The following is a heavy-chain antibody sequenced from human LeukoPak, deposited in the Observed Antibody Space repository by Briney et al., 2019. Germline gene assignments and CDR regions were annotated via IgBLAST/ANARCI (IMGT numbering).Heavy chain of an antibody. CDR3: AGGIAAANPSNI. Sequence: SETLSLTCTVSGGSISSYYWSWIRQPPGKGLEWIGYIYTSGSTNYNPSLKSRVTISVDTSKNQFSLKLSSVTAADTAVYYCAGGIAAANPSNIWGQGTMVTVSS. V-gene: IGHV4-4*09. CDR2: IYTSGST. J-gene: IGHJ3*02. CDR1: GGSISSYY. D-gene: IGHD6-13*01.